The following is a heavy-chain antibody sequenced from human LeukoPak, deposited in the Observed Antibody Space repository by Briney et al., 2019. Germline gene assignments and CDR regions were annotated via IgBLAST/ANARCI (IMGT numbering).Heavy chain of an antibody. V-gene: IGHV1-69*13. D-gene: IGHD4-17*01. J-gene: IGHJ5*02. CDR1: GYTFTSYG. CDR2: IIPIFGTA. Sequence: ASVKVSCKASGYTFTSYGISWVRQAPGQGLEWMGGIIPIFGTANYAQKFQGRVTITADESTSTAYMELSSLRSEDTAVYYCARDRPTTVTSNWFDPWGQGTLVTVSS. CDR3: ARDRPTTVTSNWFDP.